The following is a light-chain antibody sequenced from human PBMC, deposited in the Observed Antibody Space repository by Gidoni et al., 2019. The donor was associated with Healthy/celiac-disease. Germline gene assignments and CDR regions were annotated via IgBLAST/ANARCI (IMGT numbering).Light chain of an antibody. V-gene: IGKV1-5*01. CDR2: DAS. Sequence: DIQMTHSPSTLSASVGDRVTITCRASQSISSWLAWYQQKPGKAPKLLIYDASSLESGVPSRFSGSGSGTEFTLTISSLQPDDFATYYCQQYNSYRRTFGQGTKVGNQT. CDR1: QSISSW. CDR3: QQYNSYRRT. J-gene: IGKJ1*01.